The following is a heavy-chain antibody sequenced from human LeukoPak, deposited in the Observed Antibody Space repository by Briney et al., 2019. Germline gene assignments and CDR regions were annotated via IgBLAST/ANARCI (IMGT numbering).Heavy chain of an antibody. V-gene: IGHV4-34*01. CDR1: GGSFSGYY. CDR3: ARQRRVRGAKEVYYYYYYYMDV. D-gene: IGHD3-10*01. Sequence: SETLSLTCTVYGGSFSGYYWSWIRQPPGKGLEWIGEINHSGSTNYNPSLKSRVTISVDTSKNQFSLKLSSVTAADMAVYYCARQRRVRGAKEVYYYYYYYMDVWGKGTTVTISS. J-gene: IGHJ6*03. CDR2: INHSGST.